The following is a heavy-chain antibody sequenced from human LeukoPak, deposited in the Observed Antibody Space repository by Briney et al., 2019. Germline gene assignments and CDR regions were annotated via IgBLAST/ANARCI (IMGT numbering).Heavy chain of an antibody. CDR2: TYYRSKWYS. V-gene: IGHV6-1*01. Sequence: SQSLSLTCAISGGSVSSNSASWNWLRQSPSRGLEWLGRTYYRSKWYSDYAVSVKSRITIDPDTSKNQFSLQLNSVTPEDTAVYYCARLTARSPDFWGQGTLVTVSS. CDR3: ARLTARSPDF. D-gene: IGHD1-14*01. J-gene: IGHJ4*02. CDR1: GGSVSSNSAS.